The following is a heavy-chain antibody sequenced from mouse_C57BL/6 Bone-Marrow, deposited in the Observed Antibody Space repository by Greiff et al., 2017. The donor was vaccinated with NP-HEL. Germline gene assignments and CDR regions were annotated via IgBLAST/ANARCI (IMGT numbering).Heavy chain of an antibody. CDR1: GFTFSSYA. CDR3: AREDY. J-gene: IGHJ2*01. V-gene: IGHV5-4*01. CDR2: ISDGGSYT. Sequence: EVQGVESGGGLVKPGGSLKLSCAASGFTFSSYAMPWVRQTPEKRLEWVATISDGGSYTYYPDNVKGRCTISRDNAKNNLYLQMSHLESEDTDMYYCAREDYWGQGTTLTVSS.